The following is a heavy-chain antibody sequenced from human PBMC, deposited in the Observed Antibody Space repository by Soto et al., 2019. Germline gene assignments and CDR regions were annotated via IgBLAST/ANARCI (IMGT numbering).Heavy chain of an antibody. V-gene: IGHV3-23*01. Sequence: GALRLSCAASGFTFSSYAMSCVRQAPGKGLEWVSIIGGSSGSTYYADSVKGRFTISRDSSKNTLYLQMHSLRAEDTAVYYCAKNIAVAGSFAEYFQHWGQGTLVTVSS. CDR2: IGGSSGST. CDR1: GFTFSSYA. CDR3: AKNIAVAGSFAEYFQH. J-gene: IGHJ1*01. D-gene: IGHD6-19*01.